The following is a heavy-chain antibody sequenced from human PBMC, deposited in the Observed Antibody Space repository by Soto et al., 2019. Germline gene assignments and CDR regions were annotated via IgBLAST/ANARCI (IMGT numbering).Heavy chain of an antibody. CDR3: ASGSGQGAESFQH. CDR2: IIPIFDTA. D-gene: IGHD3-10*01. CDR1: GATFSSCA. Sequence: QVELVQSGAEVKKPGSSVKVSCKVAGATFSSCAISWVRQAPGQGLEWMGGIIPIFDTANYAQKFQGRVTSTADESTSTVYMELSSLRSEDTAVYSCASGSGQGAESFQHCGQGTLVTVSS. V-gene: IGHV1-69*01. J-gene: IGHJ1*01.